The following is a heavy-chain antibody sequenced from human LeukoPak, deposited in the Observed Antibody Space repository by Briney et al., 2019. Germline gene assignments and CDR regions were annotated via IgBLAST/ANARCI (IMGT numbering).Heavy chain of an antibody. CDR1: GYTFTDYY. J-gene: IGHJ5*02. Sequence: ASVKVSCKVSGYTFTDYYMHWVQQAPGKGLEWMGLVDPEDGETIYAEKFQGRVTITADTSTDTAYMELSSLRSEDTAVYYCAKVGGQIDPLYNWFDPWGQGTLVTVSS. CDR2: VDPEDGET. CDR3: AKVGGQIDPLYNWFDP. D-gene: IGHD3-16*01. V-gene: IGHV1-69-2*01.